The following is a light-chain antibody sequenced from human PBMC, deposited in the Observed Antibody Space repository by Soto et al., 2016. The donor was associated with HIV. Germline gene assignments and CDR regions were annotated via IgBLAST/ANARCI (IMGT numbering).Light chain of an antibody. CDR2: DDE. Sequence: SYVVTQPPSVSVAPGKTAKITCGGDNIGGKAVHWYQKKPGQAPVLVICDDEDRPSGIPERFSGSNSGNTATLTISRVEAGDEADYYCQVWDSSSDQVIFGGGTKLTVL. J-gene: IGLJ2*01. CDR1: NIGGKA. CDR3: QVWDSSSDQVI. V-gene: IGLV3-21*04.